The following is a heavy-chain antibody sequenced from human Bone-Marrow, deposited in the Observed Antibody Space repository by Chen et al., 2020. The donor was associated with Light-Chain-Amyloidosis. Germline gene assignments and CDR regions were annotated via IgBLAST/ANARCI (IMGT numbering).Heavy chain of an antibody. D-gene: IGHD3-10*01. J-gene: IGHJ4*02. V-gene: IGHV3-30-3*01. CDR1: VFAVNNFA. Sequence: QVQMVESGGGVVQPGWSLRLSCSASVFAVNNFAMHWVLQAPGKGLEWVAGLSHGGTKKFHAADVKGRFTISGDNPKSTLYLQMDRLRTEDTAIYYCARESSRGGEESGFDFWGQGTLVTVSS. CDR3: ARESSRGGEESGFDF. CDR2: LSHGGTKK.